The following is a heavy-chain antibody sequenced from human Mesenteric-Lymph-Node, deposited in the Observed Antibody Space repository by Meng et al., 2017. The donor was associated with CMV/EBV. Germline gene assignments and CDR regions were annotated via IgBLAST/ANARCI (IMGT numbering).Heavy chain of an antibody. CDR3: ARDITDSGSYHFDY. J-gene: IGHJ4*02. CDR2: SYDSRST. Sequence: VSGGSIRSSKWWSWDRQPPGKGLEWIGESYDSRSTNYNPSLKSRVTISVDKSKNQFSLKLSSVTDADTAVYYCARDITDSGSYHFDYWGQGTLVTVSS. D-gene: IGHD1-26*01. CDR1: GGSIRSSKW. V-gene: IGHV4-4*02.